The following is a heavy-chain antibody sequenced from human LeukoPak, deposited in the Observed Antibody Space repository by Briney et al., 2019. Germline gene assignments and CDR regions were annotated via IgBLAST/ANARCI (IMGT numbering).Heavy chain of an antibody. V-gene: IGHV3-74*01. CDR3: AKDGEAAAFDY. D-gene: IGHD6-13*01. CDR1: GFTFTTYW. Sequence: PGGSLRLSCAASGFTFTTYWMHWVRQAPGKGLVWVSHINSDGSITSYADSVKGRFTISRDNSKNTLYLQMNSLRAEDTAVYYCAKDGEAAAFDYWGQGTLVTVSS. J-gene: IGHJ4*02. CDR2: INSDGSIT.